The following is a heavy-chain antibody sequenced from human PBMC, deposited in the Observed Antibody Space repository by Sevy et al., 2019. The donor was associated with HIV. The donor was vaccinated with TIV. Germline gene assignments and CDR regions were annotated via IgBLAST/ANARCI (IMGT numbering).Heavy chain of an antibody. J-gene: IGHJ5*02. CDR3: ARDPAYYDFWSAPGWFDP. V-gene: IGHV3-30*03. CDR2: ISYDGSNK. CDR1: GFTFSSYG. Sequence: GGSLRLSCAASGFTFSSYGMHWVRQAPGKGLEWVAVISYDGSNKYYADSVKGRFTISRDNSKNTLYLQMNSLRAEDTAVYYCARDPAYYDFWSAPGWFDPWGQGTLVTVSS. D-gene: IGHD3-3*01.